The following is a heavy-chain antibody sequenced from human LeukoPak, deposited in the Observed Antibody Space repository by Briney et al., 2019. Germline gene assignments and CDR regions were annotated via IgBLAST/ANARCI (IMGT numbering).Heavy chain of an antibody. D-gene: IGHD4-17*01. Sequence: ASVKVSCKASGYMFTSYYMHWVRQAPGQGLEWMGMINPSGGGTNYAQKFQGRVTMTRDTSTSTVYMELSSLRSEDTAVYYCARDGDDFGDYVEYNYYGLDVWGQGTTVTVSS. CDR1: GYMFTSYY. J-gene: IGHJ6*02. CDR3: ARDGDDFGDYVEYNYYGLDV. CDR2: INPSGGGT. V-gene: IGHV1-46*01.